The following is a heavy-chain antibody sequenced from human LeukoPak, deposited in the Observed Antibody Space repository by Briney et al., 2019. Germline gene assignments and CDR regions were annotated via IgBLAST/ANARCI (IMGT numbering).Heavy chain of an antibody. V-gene: IGHV4-31*03. CDR2: IYYSGST. J-gene: IGHJ4*02. D-gene: IGHD3-22*01. CDR3: ARANYYDSTGYLPVVYPSDY. Sequence: SQTLSLTCTVSGGSISSGGYYWSWIRQHPGKGLEWIGYIYYSGSTYYNPSLKSRVTMSLDTSKNQSSLKLRSVTAADTAVYYCARANYYDSTGYLPVVYPSDYWGQGTLVTVSS. CDR1: GGSISSGGYY.